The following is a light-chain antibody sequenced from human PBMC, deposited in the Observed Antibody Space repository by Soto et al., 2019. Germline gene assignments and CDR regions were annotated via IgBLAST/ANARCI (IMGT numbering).Light chain of an antibody. CDR1: QDISTY. Sequence: DIQMTQSPSSLSASVGDRLTITCQASQDISTYLNWYQQKPGKAPKLLISDASKLEPGVPQRFSRSQSGTDFTFILTSLQPEDIATYYCQQYDNLRTFGQGTKVDIK. V-gene: IGKV1-33*01. CDR2: DAS. J-gene: IGKJ2*01. CDR3: QQYDNLRT.